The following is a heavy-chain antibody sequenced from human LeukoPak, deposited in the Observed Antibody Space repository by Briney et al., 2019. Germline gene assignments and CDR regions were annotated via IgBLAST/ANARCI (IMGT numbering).Heavy chain of an antibody. CDR3: ATYYYDSSGSPAYFFDY. V-gene: IGHV4-30-4*01. Sequence: PSETLSLTCTVSGGSISRGDYYWSWIRQPPGKGLEWIGYIFYSGSTYYNPSLRGRLTISVDTSKNQFSLKLSSVTAADTAVYYCATYYYDSSGSPAYFFDYWGQGTLVTVPS. CDR2: IFYSGST. CDR1: GGSISRGDYY. J-gene: IGHJ4*02. D-gene: IGHD3-22*01.